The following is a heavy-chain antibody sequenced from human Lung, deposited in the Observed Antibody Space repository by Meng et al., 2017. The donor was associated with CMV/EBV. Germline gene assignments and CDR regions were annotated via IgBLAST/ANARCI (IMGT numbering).Heavy chain of an antibody. J-gene: IGHJ4*02. V-gene: IGHV3-30*02. Sequence: GGSLRLSFPASGFRFDDYGMHWVRQTPGKGLEWVAFIRHDGTNKFYGDSVKGRVTISRDNSKNTVYLQMNSLRPEETAVYYCAKDLLLFGGPNAYFDYWGQGTLVTVSS. CDR1: GFRFDDYG. D-gene: IGHD3-16*01. CDR2: IRHDGTNK. CDR3: AKDLLLFGGPNAYFDY.